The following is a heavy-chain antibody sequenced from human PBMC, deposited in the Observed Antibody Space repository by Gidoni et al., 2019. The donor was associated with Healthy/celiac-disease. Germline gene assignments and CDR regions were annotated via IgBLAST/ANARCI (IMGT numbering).Heavy chain of an antibody. V-gene: IGHV3-33*01. CDR1: GFTFSSYG. J-gene: IGHJ5*02. CDR2: IWYDGSNK. Sequence: QVQLVESGGGVVQPGRSLRLSCAASGFTFSSYGMHWVRQAPGKGLEWVAVIWYDGSNKYYADSVKGRFTISRDNSKNTLYLQMNSLRAEDTAVYYCARDPTKKIAAAGTPCGPWGQGTLVTVSS. D-gene: IGHD6-13*01. CDR3: ARDPTKKIAAAGTPCGP.